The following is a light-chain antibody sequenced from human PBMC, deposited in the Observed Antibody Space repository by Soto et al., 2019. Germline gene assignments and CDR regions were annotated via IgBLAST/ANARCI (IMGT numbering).Light chain of an antibody. J-gene: IGKJ3*01. CDR3: QQANSFPPFT. CDR1: QGISSW. Sequence: DIQMTQSPSSVSASVGDRVTITCRASQGISSWLAWHQQKPGKAPKLLIYAASSLQSGVPSRFSGSGSGTDFTLTISSLQPEDFATYYCQQANSFPPFTFGPGTKVDI. V-gene: IGKV1D-12*01. CDR2: AAS.